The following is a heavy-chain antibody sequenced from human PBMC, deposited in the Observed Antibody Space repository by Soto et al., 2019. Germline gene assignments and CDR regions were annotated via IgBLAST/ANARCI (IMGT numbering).Heavy chain of an antibody. CDR1: GGTFSSYA. CDR3: AKWSYYDFWSGYPDY. CDR2: IIPIFGTA. D-gene: IGHD3-3*01. V-gene: IGHV1-69*13. J-gene: IGHJ4*02. Sequence: ASVKVSCKASGGTFSSYAVSWVRQAPGQGLEWMGGIIPIFGTANYAQKFQGRVTITADESKNTLYLQMNSLRAEDTAVYYCAKWSYYDFWSGYPDYWGQGTLVTVSS.